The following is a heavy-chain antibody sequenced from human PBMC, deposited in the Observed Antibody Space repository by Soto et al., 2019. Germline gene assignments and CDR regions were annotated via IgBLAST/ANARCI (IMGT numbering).Heavy chain of an antibody. CDR1: GYTFTGYY. CDR3: ARGLCSSTSCSTNPFDY. CDR2: INPNSGGT. Sequence: ASVKGSCKASGYTFTGYYMHWVRQAPGQGLEWMGWINPNSGGTNYAQKFQGWVTMTRDTSISTAYMELSRLRSDDTAVYYCARGLCSSTSCSTNPFDYWGQGTLVTVSS. V-gene: IGHV1-2*04. D-gene: IGHD2-2*01. J-gene: IGHJ4*02.